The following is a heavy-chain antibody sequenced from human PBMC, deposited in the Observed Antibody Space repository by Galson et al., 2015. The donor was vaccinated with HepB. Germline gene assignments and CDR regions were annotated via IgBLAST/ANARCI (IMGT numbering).Heavy chain of an antibody. V-gene: IGHV3-21*01. CDR2: ISSSSSYI. J-gene: IGHJ4*02. CDR3: AKRGRLGELSFGY. Sequence: SLRLSCAASGFTFSSYSMNWVRQAPGKGLEWVSSISSSSSYIYYADSVKGRFTISRDNAKNSLYLQMNSLRAEDTAVYYCAKRGRLGELSFGYWGQGTLVTVSS. CDR1: GFTFSSYS. D-gene: IGHD3-16*02.